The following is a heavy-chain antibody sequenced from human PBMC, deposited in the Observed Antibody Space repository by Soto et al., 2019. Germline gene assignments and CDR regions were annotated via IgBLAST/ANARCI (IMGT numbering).Heavy chain of an antibody. Sequence: VQLLESGGGLVQPGGSLRLSCAASGVIFSNYDMSWVRQAPGKGLEWVSAIRDTGGSTYSADSVKGRVTISGDNSKNTLYMQMNSLRVEDTAIYYCARRGDASGSYFAYWGQGTLVTVSS. D-gene: IGHD3-10*01. CDR2: IRDTGGST. V-gene: IGHV3-23*01. CDR3: ARRGDASGSYFAY. J-gene: IGHJ4*02. CDR1: GVIFSNYD.